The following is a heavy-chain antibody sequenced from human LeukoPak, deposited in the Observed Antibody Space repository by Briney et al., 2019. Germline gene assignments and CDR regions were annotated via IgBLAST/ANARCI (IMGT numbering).Heavy chain of an antibody. CDR3: ARQPGYYDSSGYNPGEYFQH. Sequence: PSETLSPTCTVSGGSISRRSYYWGWIRQPPGKGLEWIGSIYYSGSTYYNSSLKSRVTISVDTSKNQFSLKLSSVTAADTAVYYCARQPGYYDSSGYNPGEYFQHWGQGTLVTVSS. V-gene: IGHV4-39*01. CDR1: GGSISRRSYY. D-gene: IGHD3-22*01. CDR2: IYYSGST. J-gene: IGHJ1*01.